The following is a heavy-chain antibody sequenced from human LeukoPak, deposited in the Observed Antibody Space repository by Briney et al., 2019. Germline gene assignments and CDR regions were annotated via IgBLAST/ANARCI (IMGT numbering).Heavy chain of an antibody. J-gene: IGHJ4*02. Sequence: ASVKVSCKASGYTFTSYDINCVRQATGQGLEWMGWMNPNSGNTGYAQKFQGRVTITRNTSISTAYMELSRLRSDDTAVYYCARARSDILTGHPFDYWGQGTLVTVSS. V-gene: IGHV1-8*03. CDR2: MNPNSGNT. CDR1: GYTFTSYD. CDR3: ARARSDILTGHPFDY. D-gene: IGHD3-9*01.